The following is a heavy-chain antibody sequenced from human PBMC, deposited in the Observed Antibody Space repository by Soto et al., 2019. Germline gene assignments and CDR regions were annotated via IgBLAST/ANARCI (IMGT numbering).Heavy chain of an antibody. D-gene: IGHD3-22*01. CDR2: IKSKTDGGTT. CDR3: TTDGALHYYDSSGYYYYYYGMDV. Sequence: GGSLRLSCAASGFTFSNAWMNWVRQAPGKGLEWVGRIKSKTDGGTTDYAAPVKGRFTISRDDSKNTLYLQMNSLKTEDTAVYYCTTDGALHYYDSSGYYYYYYGMDVWGQGTTVTVSS. CDR1: GFTFSNAW. V-gene: IGHV3-15*07. J-gene: IGHJ6*02.